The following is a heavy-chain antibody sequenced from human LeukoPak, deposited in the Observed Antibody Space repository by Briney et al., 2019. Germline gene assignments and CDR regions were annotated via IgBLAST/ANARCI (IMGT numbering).Heavy chain of an antibody. CDR1: GFTFSSYS. CDR2: ISSSSSYI. J-gene: IGHJ3*02. Sequence: PGGSLRLSCAASGFTFSSYSMNWVRQAPGKGLEWVSSISSSSSYIYYADSVKGRFTISRDNAKNSLYLQMNSQRAEDTAVYYCARDRGYYDILTGLRPGAFDIWGQGTMVTVSS. D-gene: IGHD3-9*01. V-gene: IGHV3-21*01. CDR3: ARDRGYYDILTGLRPGAFDI.